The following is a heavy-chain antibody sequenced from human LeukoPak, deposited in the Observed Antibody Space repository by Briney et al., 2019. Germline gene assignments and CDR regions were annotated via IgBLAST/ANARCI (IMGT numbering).Heavy chain of an antibody. CDR2: INPSGGST. Sequence: ASVKVSCKASGYTFTSYYMHWVRQAPGQGLEWMGIINPSGGSTSCAQKFQGRVTMTRDTSTSTVYMELSSLRSEDTAVYYCARDLYTAGGYYYYMDVWGKGTTVTVSS. D-gene: IGHD2-2*02. J-gene: IGHJ6*03. CDR1: GYTFTSYY. CDR3: ARDLYTAGGYYYYMDV. V-gene: IGHV1-46*01.